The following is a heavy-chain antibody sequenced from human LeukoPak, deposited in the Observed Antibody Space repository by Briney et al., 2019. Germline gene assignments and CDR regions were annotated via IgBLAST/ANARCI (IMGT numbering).Heavy chain of an antibody. J-gene: IGHJ4*02. CDR2: IKQDGSEK. CDR1: GFTFSSYW. Sequence: GGSLRLSCAASGFTFSSYWMSWVRQAPGKGLEWVANIKQDGSEKYYVDSVKGRFTISRDNAKNSLYLQMNSLRAEDTAVYYCARVNYYDSSGYSSFDYWGQGTLVTVSS. V-gene: IGHV3-7*04. CDR3: ARVNYYDSSGYSSFDY. D-gene: IGHD3-22*01.